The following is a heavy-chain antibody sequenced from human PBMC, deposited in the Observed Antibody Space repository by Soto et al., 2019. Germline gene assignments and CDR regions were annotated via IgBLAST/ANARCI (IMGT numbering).Heavy chain of an antibody. Sequence: SETLSLTCAVNGGSFSTYYWSWIRQPPGRGLEWVGEINHSGSTNYNPSLKSRVTMSVDTSKNQFSLKLSSVTAADTAVYYCARDPYSSSATGVDLREYYYYGMDVWGPGTTVTVFS. CDR1: GGSFSTYY. D-gene: IGHD6-13*01. CDR2: INHSGST. CDR3: ARDPYSSSATGVDLREYYYYGMDV. J-gene: IGHJ6*02. V-gene: IGHV4-34*01.